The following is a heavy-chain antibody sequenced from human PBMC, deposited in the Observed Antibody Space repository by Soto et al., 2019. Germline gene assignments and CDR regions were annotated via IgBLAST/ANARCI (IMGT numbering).Heavy chain of an antibody. Sequence: QVQLVQSGAEVKKPGSSVKVSCKASGGTFSSYAISWVRQAPGQGLEWMGGIIPIFGTANYAQKFQGRVTMSADESTSTPYMELSSLRSEATAVYYCARGELKTGPPNYYDGMDVWGKGPTFTVPS. CDR3: ARGELKTGPPNYYDGMDV. CDR2: IIPIFGTA. D-gene: IGHD1-26*01. CDR1: GGTFSSYA. J-gene: IGHJ6*04. V-gene: IGHV1-69*12.